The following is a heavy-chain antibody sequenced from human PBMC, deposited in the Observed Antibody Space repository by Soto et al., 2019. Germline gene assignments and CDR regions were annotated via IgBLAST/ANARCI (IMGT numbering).Heavy chain of an antibody. CDR2: FDPEDGET. CDR3: ATDLYVVVPAAMPAGDDAFDI. Sequence: ASVKVSCKVSGYTLTELSMHWVRQAPGKGLEWMGGFDPEDGETIYAQKFQGRVTMTEDTSTDTAYMELSSLGSEDTAVYYCATDLYVVVPAAMPAGDDAFDIWGQGTMVTVSS. D-gene: IGHD2-2*01. V-gene: IGHV1-24*01. CDR1: GYTLTELS. J-gene: IGHJ3*02.